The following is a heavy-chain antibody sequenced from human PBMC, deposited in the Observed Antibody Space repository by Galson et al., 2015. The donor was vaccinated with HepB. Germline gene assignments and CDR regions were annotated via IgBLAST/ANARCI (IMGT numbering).Heavy chain of an antibody. D-gene: IGHD6-13*01. V-gene: IGHV3-30*18. CDR3: AKDVTQQQLVEKDY. J-gene: IGHJ4*02. CDR1: GFTFSSYG. CDR2: ISYDGSNK. Sequence: SLRLSCAASGFTFSSYGMHWVRQAPGKGLEWVAVISYDGSNKYYADSVKGRFTISRDNSKNTLYLQMNSLRAEDTAVYYCAKDVTQQQLVEKDYWGQGTLVTVSS.